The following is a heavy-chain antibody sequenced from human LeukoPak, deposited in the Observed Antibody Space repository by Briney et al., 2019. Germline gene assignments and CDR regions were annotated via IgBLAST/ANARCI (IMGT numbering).Heavy chain of an antibody. J-gene: IGHJ4*02. CDR3: AKSYDFWSGYYFDY. Sequence: GGSLRLSCAASGFTFDDHGMNWVRQVPGKGLEWVSGLSGNGGNIGYADSVKGRFTISRDNAKNSLYLQMNSLRAEDTAVYYCAKSYDFWSGYYFDYWGQGTLVTVSS. V-gene: IGHV3-20*04. D-gene: IGHD3-3*01. CDR1: GFTFDDHG. CDR2: LSGNGGNI.